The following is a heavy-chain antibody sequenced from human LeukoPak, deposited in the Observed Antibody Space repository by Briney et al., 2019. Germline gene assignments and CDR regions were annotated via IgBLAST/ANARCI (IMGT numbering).Heavy chain of an antibody. Sequence: PGGSLRLSCAASEFTLSSYWMSWVRQAPGKGLEWVANIKQDGSQKYYVDSAKGRFTISRDNAKNSLYLQMNSLRAEDTAVYYCASGLGWLVDNWGQGTLVTVSS. CDR3: ASGLGWLVDN. CDR2: IKQDGSQK. D-gene: IGHD6-19*01. V-gene: IGHV3-7*01. CDR1: EFTLSSYW. J-gene: IGHJ4*02.